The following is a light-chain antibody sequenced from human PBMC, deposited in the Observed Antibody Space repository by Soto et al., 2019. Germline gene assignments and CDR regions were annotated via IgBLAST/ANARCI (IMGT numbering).Light chain of an antibody. V-gene: IGLV2-8*01. CDR1: SSDVGGYDY. CDR2: DVS. Sequence: QSALTQPPSASGSPGQSVAISCTGTSSDVGGYDYVSWYQQHPGKAPKLMIYDVSKRPSGVTDRFSGSKSGNTASLTVSGLQAEDEADYYCSSYAGTYIVFGTGTKRTVL. CDR3: SSYAGTYIV. J-gene: IGLJ1*01.